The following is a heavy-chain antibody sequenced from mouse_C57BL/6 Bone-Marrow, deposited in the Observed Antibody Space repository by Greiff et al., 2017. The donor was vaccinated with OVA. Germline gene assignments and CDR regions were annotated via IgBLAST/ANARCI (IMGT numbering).Heavy chain of an antibody. CDR3: ASTVVSDY. CDR1: GFNIKDYY. V-gene: IGHV1-82*01. D-gene: IGHD1-1*01. J-gene: IGHJ2*01. Sequence: VQLQQSGAELVKPGASVKLSCTASGFNIKDYYMHWVKQRPGKGLEWIGRIYPGDGDTNYNGKFKGKATLTADKSSSTAYMQLSSLTSEDSAVYFCASTVVSDYWGQGTTLTVSS. CDR2: IYPGDGDT.